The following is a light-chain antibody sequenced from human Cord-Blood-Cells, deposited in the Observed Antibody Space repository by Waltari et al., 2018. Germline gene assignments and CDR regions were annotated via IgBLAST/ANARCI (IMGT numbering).Light chain of an antibody. Sequence: NFMLTQPHSVSASPGKTVTISCTRSSGRIASNYVQRYQQRPGSSPTTVIYEDNQRPSGVPDRFSGSIDSSSNSASLTISGLKTEDEADYYCQSYDSSINYVFGTGTKVTVL. CDR1: SGRIASNY. CDR2: EDN. J-gene: IGLJ1*01. CDR3: QSYDSSINYV. V-gene: IGLV6-57*01.